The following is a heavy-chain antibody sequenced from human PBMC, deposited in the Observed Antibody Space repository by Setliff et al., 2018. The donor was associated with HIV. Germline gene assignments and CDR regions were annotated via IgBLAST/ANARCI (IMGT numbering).Heavy chain of an antibody. J-gene: IGHJ4*02. CDR3: AAASSWDPLLDY. V-gene: IGHV4-38-2*01. D-gene: IGHD6-13*01. CDR2: MYHTGST. CDR1: GYSISSGCY. Sequence: SETLSLTCAVSGYSISSGCYWGWIRQPPGKGLEWIGSMYHTGSTYYSPSLQRRVTISVDTAKNQFSLRLSSVTAADTAVYYCAAASSWDPLLDYWGQGTLVTVSS.